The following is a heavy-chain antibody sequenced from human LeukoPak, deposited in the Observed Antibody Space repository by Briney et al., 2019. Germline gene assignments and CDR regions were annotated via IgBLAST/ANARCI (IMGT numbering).Heavy chain of an antibody. D-gene: IGHD2-15*01. CDR3: ARGRKAATPADYGTDV. CDR2: IIPILGIA. V-gene: IGHV1-69*04. CDR1: GGTFSSYA. J-gene: IGHJ6*02. Sequence: SVKVSCKASGGTFSSYAISWVRQAPGQGLEWMGRIIPILGIANYAQKFQGRVTITADKSTSTAYMELSSLRSEDTAVYYCARGRKAATPADYGTDVWGQGTTVTVSS.